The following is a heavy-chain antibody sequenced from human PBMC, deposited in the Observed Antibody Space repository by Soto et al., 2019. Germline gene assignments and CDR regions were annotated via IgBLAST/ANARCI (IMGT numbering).Heavy chain of an antibody. CDR3: AKDYSTVTTDPLSVVLFDY. CDR2: ITSDGRT. V-gene: IGHV3-23*01. Sequence: GGSLRLSCAASGFTFSSYAMIWVRHAPGKGLEWVSIITSDGRTYYADSVKGRFTISRDNSKNTVYLQMNSLRAEDTAVYYCAKDYSTVTTDPLSVVLFDYWGQGALVTVSS. J-gene: IGHJ4*02. CDR1: GFTFSSYA. D-gene: IGHD4-17*01.